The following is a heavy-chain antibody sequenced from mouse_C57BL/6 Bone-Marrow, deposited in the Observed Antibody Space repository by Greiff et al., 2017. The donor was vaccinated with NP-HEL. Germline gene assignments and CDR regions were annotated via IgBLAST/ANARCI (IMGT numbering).Heavy chain of an antibody. J-gene: IGHJ2*01. D-gene: IGHD4-1*01. Sequence: QVHVKQSGAELARPGASVKLSCKASGYTFTSYGISWVKQRTGQGLEWIGEIYPRSGNTYYNEKFKGKATLTADKSSSTAYMELRSLTSEDSAVYFCARSGTGMDFDYWGQGTTLTVSS. CDR1: GYTFTSYG. CDR3: ARSGTGMDFDY. V-gene: IGHV1-81*01. CDR2: IYPRSGNT.